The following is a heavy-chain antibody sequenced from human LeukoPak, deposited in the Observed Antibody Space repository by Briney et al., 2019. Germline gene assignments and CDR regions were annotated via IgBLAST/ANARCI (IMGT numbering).Heavy chain of an antibody. Sequence: PGGSLRLSCAASGFTFSSYAMHWVRQAPGKGLEWVAVISYDGSNKYYADSVKGRFTISRDNSKNTLYLQMNSLRAEDTAVYYCARDASSGGPVAEYFQHWGQGTLVTVSS. D-gene: IGHD2-15*01. CDR1: GFTFSSYA. CDR3: ARDASSGGPVAEYFQH. CDR2: ISYDGSNK. V-gene: IGHV3-30-3*01. J-gene: IGHJ1*01.